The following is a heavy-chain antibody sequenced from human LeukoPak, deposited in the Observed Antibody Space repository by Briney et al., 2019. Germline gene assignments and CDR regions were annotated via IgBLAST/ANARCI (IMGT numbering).Heavy chain of an antibody. CDR3: ARESDGDYYFDY. CDR1: GFSFSSYN. CDR2: ISGSSGNI. Sequence: GGSLRLSCAASGFSFSSYNMNWVRQAPGKGLEWVSSISGSSGNIYYADSVKGRFTISRDNAKNSLYLQMNSLRVEDTAVYSCARESDGDYYFDYWGQGTLVTVSS. V-gene: IGHV3-21*01. D-gene: IGHD4-17*01. J-gene: IGHJ4*02.